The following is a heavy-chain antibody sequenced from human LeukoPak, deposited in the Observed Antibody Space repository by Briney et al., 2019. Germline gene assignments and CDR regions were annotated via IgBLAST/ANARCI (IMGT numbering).Heavy chain of an antibody. J-gene: IGHJ4*02. V-gene: IGHV3-15*01. Sequence: PGGSLRLSCAASGFTFSNTWMSSVRQAPGKGLEWVGRIKSKTDGGTTDYAAPVKGRFTISRDDSKNPLYLQMNSLKTEDTAVYYCTTGLRAADTNWGRGTLVTVSS. CDR2: IKSKTDGGTT. D-gene: IGHD6-13*01. CDR1: GFTFSNTW. CDR3: TTGLRAADTN.